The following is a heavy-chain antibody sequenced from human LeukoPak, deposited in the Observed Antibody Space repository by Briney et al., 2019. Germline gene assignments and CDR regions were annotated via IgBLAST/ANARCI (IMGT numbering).Heavy chain of an antibody. D-gene: IGHD1-26*01. CDR3: ARDIGGSDY. J-gene: IGHJ4*02. CDR1: GLTFGGQW. V-gene: IGHV3-7*03. Sequence: PGGSLRLSCVASGLTFGGQWLNWVRQAPGQGLEWVANIKHGGGEKFYVDSVKGRFTVSRDNAQTSLYLHMNSLRAEDTAVYYCARDIGGSDYWGQGTLVTVSS. CDR2: IKHGGGEK.